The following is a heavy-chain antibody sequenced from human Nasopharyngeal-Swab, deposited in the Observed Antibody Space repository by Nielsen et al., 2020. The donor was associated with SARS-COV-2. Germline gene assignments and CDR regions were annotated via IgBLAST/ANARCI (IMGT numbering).Heavy chain of an antibody. CDR2: IWYDGSNK. J-gene: IGHJ3*02. D-gene: IGHD4-17*01. Sequence: VRQAPGKGLEWVAVIWYDGSNKYYADSVKGRFTISRDNSKNTLYLQMNSLRAEDTAVYYCYGGYDAFDIWGQGTMVTVSS. CDR3: YGGYDAFDI. V-gene: IGHV3-33*01.